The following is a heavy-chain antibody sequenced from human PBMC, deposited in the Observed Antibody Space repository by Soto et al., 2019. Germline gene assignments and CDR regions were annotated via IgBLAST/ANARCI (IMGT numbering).Heavy chain of an antibody. CDR3: ALSNPRTSGYALLLYY. J-gene: IGHJ4*02. V-gene: IGHV2-5*02. Sequence: QITLKESGPTLVKPTQTLTLTCTFSGFSLSTSGVGVGWIRQPPGKALEWLALIYWDDDKRYSPSLKSRLTIPXXTXKXXLVLTMTHVAPVHTATYYCALSNPRTSGYALLLYYWGQGTLVT. D-gene: IGHD5-12*01. CDR1: GFSLSTSGVG. CDR2: IYWDDDK.